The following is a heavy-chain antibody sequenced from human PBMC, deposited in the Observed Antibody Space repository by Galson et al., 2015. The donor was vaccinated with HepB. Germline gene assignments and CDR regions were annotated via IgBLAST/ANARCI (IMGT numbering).Heavy chain of an antibody. J-gene: IGHJ4*02. V-gene: IGHV3-11*05. CDR2: ISSSSSYT. CDR1: GFTFSDYY. D-gene: IGHD3-22*01. Sequence: SLRLSCAASGFTFSDYYMSWIRQAPGKGLEWVSYISSSSSYTNYADSVKGRFTISRDNAKNSLYLQMNSLRAEDTAMYYCARERIQYYDSSGYYLDYWGQGTLVSVSS. CDR3: ARERIQYYDSSGYYLDY.